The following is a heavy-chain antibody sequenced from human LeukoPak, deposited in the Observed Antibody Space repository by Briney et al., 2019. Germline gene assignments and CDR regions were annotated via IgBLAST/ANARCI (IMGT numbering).Heavy chain of an antibody. Sequence: SVKVSCKASGGTFSSYAISWVRQAPGQGLEWMGGIIPIFGTANHAQKFQGRVTITADESTSTAYMELSSLRSEDTAVYYCARDRSSGGPYFDYWGQGTLVTVSS. D-gene: IGHD6-19*01. CDR1: GGTFSSYA. CDR2: IIPIFGTA. J-gene: IGHJ4*02. V-gene: IGHV1-69*13. CDR3: ARDRSSGGPYFDY.